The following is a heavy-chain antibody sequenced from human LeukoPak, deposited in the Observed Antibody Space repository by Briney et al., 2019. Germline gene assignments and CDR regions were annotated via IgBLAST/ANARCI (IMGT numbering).Heavy chain of an antibody. J-gene: IGHJ5*02. V-gene: IGHV4-39*01. CDR1: GGSISSSSYY. Sequence: SETLSLTCTVSGGSISSSSYYWGWIRQPPGKGLEWIGSIYYSGSTYYNPSLKSRVTISVDTSKNQFSLKLSSVTAADTAVYYCARPRGGGYCSSTSCRGPYNWFDPWGQGTLVTVSS. D-gene: IGHD2-2*03. CDR2: IYYSGST. CDR3: ARPRGGGYCSSTSCRGPYNWFDP.